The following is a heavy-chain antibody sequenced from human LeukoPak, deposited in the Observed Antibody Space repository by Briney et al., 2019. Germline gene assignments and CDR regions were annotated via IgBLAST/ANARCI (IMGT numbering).Heavy chain of an antibody. CDR2: MNPNSGNT. Sequence: GASVKVSCKASGYTFTSYDINWVRQATGQGLEWMGWMNPNSGNTGYAQKFQGRVTMTRNTSISTAYMELSSLRSEDTAVYYCATDGGSKQWLPPLGYWGQGTLVTVSS. CDR1: GYTFTSYD. CDR3: ATDGGSKQWLPPLGY. J-gene: IGHJ4*02. D-gene: IGHD6-19*01. V-gene: IGHV1-8*01.